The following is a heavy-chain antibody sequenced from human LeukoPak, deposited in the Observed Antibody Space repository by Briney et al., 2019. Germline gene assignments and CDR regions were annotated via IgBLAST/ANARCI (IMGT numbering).Heavy chain of an antibody. CDR2: IYYSGST. J-gene: IGHJ5*02. Sequence: SETLSLTCTVSGGSISSYYWSWIRQPPGKGLEWIGYIYYSGSTNYNPSLKSRVTISVDTSKNQFSLKLSSVTAADTAVYYCVRDGRYCSSTSCPSWFDPWGQGTLVTVSS. CDR3: VRDGRYCSSTSCPSWFDP. CDR1: GGSISSYY. D-gene: IGHD2-2*01. V-gene: IGHV4-59*01.